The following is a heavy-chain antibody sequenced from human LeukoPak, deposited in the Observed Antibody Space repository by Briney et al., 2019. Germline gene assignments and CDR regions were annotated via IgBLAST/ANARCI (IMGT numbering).Heavy chain of an antibody. V-gene: IGHV3-23*01. CDR3: ATYRQVLLPFES. Sequence: GSLRLSCAASGFTFSTFAMIWVRQPPGKGLEWFSSIFPSGGEIHYADSVRGRFTISRDNSKSTLSLQMNSLRAEDTAIYYCATYRQVLLPFESWGQGTLVTVSS. CDR2: IFPSGGEI. CDR1: GFTFSTFA. J-gene: IGHJ4*02. D-gene: IGHD2-8*02.